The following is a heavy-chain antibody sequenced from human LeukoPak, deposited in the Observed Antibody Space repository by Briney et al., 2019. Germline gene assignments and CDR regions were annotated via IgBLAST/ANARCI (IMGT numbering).Heavy chain of an antibody. J-gene: IGHJ4*01. Sequence: GRSLRLACAASGFIFSGSVMHWVRQAPGKGLEWVAIMSYDGTNENYGDSVKGRFTISRDNSKNTLCLHMNSLRHDDTAVYYCAKDSGGSVLEDWGHGSLVIVSS. V-gene: IGHV3-30*18. CDR3: AKDSGGSVLED. CDR2: MSYDGTNE. CDR1: GFIFSGSV. D-gene: IGHD2-15*01.